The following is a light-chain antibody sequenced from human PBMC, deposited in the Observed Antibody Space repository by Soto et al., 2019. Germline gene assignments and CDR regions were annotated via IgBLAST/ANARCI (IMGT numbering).Light chain of an antibody. CDR2: GAS. CDR1: QYINTR. V-gene: IGKV3-15*01. CDR3: QQYGTSPT. Sequence: EIVLTQSPATLSSFPGDIVTLSFRASQYINTRLAWYQHRPGQAPRLLIYGASFRATGMPARFSGSGFGTEFTLTISSLQSEDVAVYYCQQYGTSPTFGQGTRLEIK. J-gene: IGKJ5*01.